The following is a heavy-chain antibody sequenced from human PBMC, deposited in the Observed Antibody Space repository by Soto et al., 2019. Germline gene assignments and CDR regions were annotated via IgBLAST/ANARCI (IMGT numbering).Heavy chain of an antibody. D-gene: IGHD1-1*01. CDR3: AKDRPRRTSGYFFEY. CDR1: GFTFSTYA. Sequence: EVQLLESGGKLVQPGGSLTLSCAASGFTFSTYAMAWVRQAPGKGLEWVSGVSASGLNTDYADPVKGRFYISRDNSKNPVSLHMNSLSAEDTALYYGAKDRPRRTSGYFFEYWGQGTPVTVSS. CDR2: VSASGLNT. V-gene: IGHV3-23*01. J-gene: IGHJ4*02.